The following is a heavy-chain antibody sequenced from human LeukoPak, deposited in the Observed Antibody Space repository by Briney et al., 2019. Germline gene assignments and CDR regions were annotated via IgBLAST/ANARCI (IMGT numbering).Heavy chain of an antibody. V-gene: IGHV3-53*01. J-gene: IGHJ6*03. CDR1: GFTVSSNY. D-gene: IGHD6-6*01. CDR3: ARGKQLVRYYYYYMDV. CDR2: IYSGGST. Sequence: GGSLRLSCAASGFTVSSNYMSWVRQAPGKGLEWVSVIYSGGSTYYADSVKGRFTISRDNSKNTLYLQMNSLRAEDTAAYYCARGKQLVRYYYYYMDVWGKGTTVTVSS.